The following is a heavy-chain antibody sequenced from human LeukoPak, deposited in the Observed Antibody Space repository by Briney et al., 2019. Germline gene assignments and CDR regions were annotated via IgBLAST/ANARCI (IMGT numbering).Heavy chain of an antibody. CDR3: ARAYGGNSYYFDY. J-gene: IGHJ4*02. V-gene: IGHV3-33*08. Sequence: GGSLRLSCAASGFAFSSYWMSWVRQAPGKGLEWVAVIWYDGSNKYYADSVKGRFTISRDNSKNTLYLQMNSLRAEDTAVYYCARAYGGNSYYFDYWGQGTLVTVSS. D-gene: IGHD4-23*01. CDR1: GFAFSSYW. CDR2: IWYDGSNK.